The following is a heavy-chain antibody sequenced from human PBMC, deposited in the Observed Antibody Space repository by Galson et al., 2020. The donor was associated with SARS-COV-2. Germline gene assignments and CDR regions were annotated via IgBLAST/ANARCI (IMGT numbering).Heavy chain of an antibody. J-gene: IGHJ2*01. CDR2: IYPGDPDT. D-gene: IGHD6-19*01. V-gene: IGHV5-51*01. CDR1: GYSLTSYW. CDR3: ASTGSGWYEWYFDL. Sequence: GESLKISCKGSGYSLTSYWIGWVRQMPGKALEWMGIIYPGDPDTRYSPSLEGQVTISADKSISTAYLQWSSLKASDTAMYYCASTGSGWYEWYFDLWGRGTLVTVSS.